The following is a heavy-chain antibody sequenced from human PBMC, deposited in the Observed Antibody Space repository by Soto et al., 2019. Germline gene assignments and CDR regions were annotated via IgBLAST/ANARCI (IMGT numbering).Heavy chain of an antibody. CDR3: ARGSGSVYSGSYYDAFDI. V-gene: IGHV1-8*01. CDR2: MNPNSGNT. CDR1: GYTFTSYD. J-gene: IGHJ3*02. D-gene: IGHD1-26*01. Sequence: ASVKVSCKASGYTFTSYDINWVRQATGQGLEWMGWMNPNSGNTGYAQKFQGRVTMTRNTSISTAYMELSSLRSEDTAVYYCARGSGSVYSGSYYDAFDIWGQGTMVTVSS.